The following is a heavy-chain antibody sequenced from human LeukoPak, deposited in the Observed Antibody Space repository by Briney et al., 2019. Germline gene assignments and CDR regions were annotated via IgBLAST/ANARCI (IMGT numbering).Heavy chain of an antibody. CDR1: GGSISSGGYY. V-gene: IGHV4-30-2*01. J-gene: IGHJ5*02. CDR2: IYHSGST. CDR3: ARVAAPLYSSFHNWFDP. Sequence: NSSETLSLTCTVSGGSISSGGYYWSWIRQPPGKGLEWIGYIYHSGSTYYNPSLKSRVTISVDRSKNQFSLKLSSVTAADTAVYYCARVAAPLYSSFHNWFDPWGQGTLVTVSS. D-gene: IGHD6-6*01.